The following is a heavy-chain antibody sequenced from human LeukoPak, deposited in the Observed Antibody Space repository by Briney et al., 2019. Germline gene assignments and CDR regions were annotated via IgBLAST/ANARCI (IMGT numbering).Heavy chain of an antibody. Sequence: PSETLSLTCSVSGRSIIPYYWSWFRQAPARGLEWIGYIFSSGASTYKPSLKSRVTLSVDTSRNQFSRRLGSVTPADTGVYFCAAGTYNGAWPPWGLGTLVTVSS. CDR3: AAGTYNGAWPP. D-gene: IGHD1/OR15-1a*01. J-gene: IGHJ5*02. CDR1: GRSIIPYY. V-gene: IGHV4-59*01. CDR2: IFSSGAS.